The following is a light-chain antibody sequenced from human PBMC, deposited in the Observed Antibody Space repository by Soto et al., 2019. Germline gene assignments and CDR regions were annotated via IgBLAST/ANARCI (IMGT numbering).Light chain of an antibody. CDR3: QHYNSYSEA. J-gene: IGKJ1*01. CDR1: QSISNW. V-gene: IGKV1-5*03. Sequence: DIKITQSPSTLPASVRDTVTITCRASQSISNWLAWYQQKPGTAPKVLIYKASTLKSGVPSRFSGSGSGTEFTLTISSLQPDDFATYYCQHYNSYSEAFGQGTKVDI. CDR2: KAS.